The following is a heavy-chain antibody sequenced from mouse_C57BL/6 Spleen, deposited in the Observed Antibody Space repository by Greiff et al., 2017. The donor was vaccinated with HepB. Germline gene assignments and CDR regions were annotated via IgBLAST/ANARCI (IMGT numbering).Heavy chain of an antibody. CDR3: ASGGLGYFDY. V-gene: IGHV1-81*01. CDR2: IYPRSGNT. CDR1: GYTFTSYG. Sequence: LQESGAELARPGASVKLSCKASGYTFTSYGISWVKQRTGQGLEWIGEIYPRSGNTYYNEKFKGKATLTADKSSSTAYMELRSLTSEDSAVYFCASGGLGYFDYWGQGTTLTVSS. J-gene: IGHJ2*01. D-gene: IGHD4-1*01.